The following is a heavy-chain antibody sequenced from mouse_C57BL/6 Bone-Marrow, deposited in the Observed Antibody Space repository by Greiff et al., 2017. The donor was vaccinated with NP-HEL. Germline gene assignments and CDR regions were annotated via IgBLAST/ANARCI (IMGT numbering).Heavy chain of an antibody. D-gene: IGHD4-1*02. J-gene: IGHJ3*01. CDR3: VRSTGTSFAY. CDR1: GFSFNTYA. CDR2: IRSKSNNYAT. Sequence: VQLKESGGGLVQPKGSLKLSCAASGFSFNTYAMNWVRQAPGKGLEWVARIRSKSNNYATYYADSVKDRFTISRDDSESMLYLQMNNLKTADTAMYYCVRSTGTSFAYWGQGTLVTVSA. V-gene: IGHV10-1*01.